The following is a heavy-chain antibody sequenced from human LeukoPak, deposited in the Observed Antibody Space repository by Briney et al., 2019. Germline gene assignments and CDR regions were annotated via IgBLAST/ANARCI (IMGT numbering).Heavy chain of an antibody. CDR3: ATGLLTFGGVIGGPQALEYFQH. CDR1: GYTLTNYG. CDR2: SSAYNGRT. Sequence: ASVKVSCKASGYTLTNYGISWVRQARAQGLEWMVWSSAYNGRTNYAQKFQGRVTMTTDTSTSTAYMELRTLTSDDTAMYYCATGLLTFGGVIGGPQALEYFQHWGQGTLVTVSS. D-gene: IGHD3-16*02. J-gene: IGHJ1*01. V-gene: IGHV1-18*01.